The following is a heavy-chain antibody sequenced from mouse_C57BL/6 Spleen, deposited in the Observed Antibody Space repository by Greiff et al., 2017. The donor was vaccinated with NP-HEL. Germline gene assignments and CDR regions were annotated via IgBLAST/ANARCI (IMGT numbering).Heavy chain of an antibody. CDR3: ASDGYFFAY. Sequence: EVKLMESGPGLVKPSQSLSLTCSVTGYSITSGYYWNWIRQFPGNKLEWMGYISYDGSNNYNPSLKNRISITRDTSKNQFFLKLNSVTTEDTATYYCASDGYFFAYWGQGTLVTVSA. CDR2: ISYDGSN. D-gene: IGHD2-3*01. V-gene: IGHV3-6*01. CDR1: GYSITSGYY. J-gene: IGHJ3*01.